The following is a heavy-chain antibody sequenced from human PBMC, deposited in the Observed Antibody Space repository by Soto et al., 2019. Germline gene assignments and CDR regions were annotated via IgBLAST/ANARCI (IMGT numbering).Heavy chain of an antibody. CDR3: AKSPPYIGNYYYFDY. Sequence: PSETLSLTCTVSGASISSSSYYWGWIRQPPGKGLEWIGYIYYSGSTYYNPSLKSRLTISVDTSKNQLSLKLSSVTAADTAVYYCAKSPPYIGNYYYFDYWGQGTLVTVSS. V-gene: IGHV4-31*03. CDR2: IYYSGST. D-gene: IGHD1-26*01. CDR1: GASISSSSYY. J-gene: IGHJ4*02.